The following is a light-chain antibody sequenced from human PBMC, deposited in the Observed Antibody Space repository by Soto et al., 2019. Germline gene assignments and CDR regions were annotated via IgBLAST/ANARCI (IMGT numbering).Light chain of an antibody. CDR3: QQYGSSPQT. Sequence: ETLLTQSPGTLSLSPGERATLSCRASQSVGGSSLAWYQQRPGQAPRLLIYDTSNRATGIPDRFSGSGSGTDFTLTISRLEPEDFAVYYCQQYGSSPQTFGQGTKV. CDR1: QSVGGSS. V-gene: IGKV3-20*01. J-gene: IGKJ1*01. CDR2: DTS.